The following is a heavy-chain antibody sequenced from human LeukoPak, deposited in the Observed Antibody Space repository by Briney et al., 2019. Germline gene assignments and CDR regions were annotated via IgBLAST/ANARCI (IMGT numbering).Heavy chain of an antibody. CDR2: ISGSGIST. D-gene: IGHD4-17*01. Sequence: GGSLRLSCAASGFTFSNYAMSWVRQAPGKGLEWVSSISGSGISTYYADSVNGRFTISRDKSKNTLYLQMNSLRAEDTAVYYCAKGTSTVTNVDNWGQGTLVTVSS. CDR3: AKGTSTVTNVDN. CDR1: GFTFSNYA. J-gene: IGHJ4*02. V-gene: IGHV3-23*01.